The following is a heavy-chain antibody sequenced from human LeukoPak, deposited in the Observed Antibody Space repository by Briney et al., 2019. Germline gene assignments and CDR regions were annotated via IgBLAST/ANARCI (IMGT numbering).Heavy chain of an antibody. CDR1: GFTFSSYS. CDR2: ISSSSSYI. J-gene: IGHJ4*02. D-gene: IGHD6-19*01. CDR3: ARGAYSSGHFDY. Sequence: GGSLRLSCAASGFTFSSYSMNWVRQAPGKGLEWVSSISSSSSYIYYADSVKGRFTISRDNSKNTLYLQMGSLRAEDMAVYYCARGAYSSGHFDYWGQGALVTVSS. V-gene: IGHV3-21*01.